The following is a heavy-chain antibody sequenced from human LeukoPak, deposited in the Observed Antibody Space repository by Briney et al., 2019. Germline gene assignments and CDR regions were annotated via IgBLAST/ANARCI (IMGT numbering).Heavy chain of an antibody. V-gene: IGHV4-38-2*01. CDR2: IYHSGST. CDR3: ARHVSPNDAFDI. J-gene: IGHJ3*02. D-gene: IGHD3-16*01. Sequence: PSETLSLTCAVSGYSISSGYYWGWIRQPPGKGLEWIGSIYHSGSTYYNPSLKSRVTISVDTSKNQFSLKLSSVTAADTAVYYCARHVSPNDAFDIWGQGTMVPVSS. CDR1: GYSISSGYY.